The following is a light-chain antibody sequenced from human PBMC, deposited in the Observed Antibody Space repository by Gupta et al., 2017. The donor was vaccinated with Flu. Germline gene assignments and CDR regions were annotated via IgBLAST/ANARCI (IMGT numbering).Light chain of an antibody. CDR2: DVS. Sequence: SALTQPRSVSGSPGQSVTISCTGTSSDVGGYNYVSWYQQHPGKAPKLIIYDVSKWPSGVPARFSGSKSGNTASLTISGLKKEEEADYYCCSYAGSAFFAFGGGTKLTVL. V-gene: IGLV2-11*01. CDR3: CSYAGSAFFA. CDR1: SSDVGGYNY. J-gene: IGLJ3*02.